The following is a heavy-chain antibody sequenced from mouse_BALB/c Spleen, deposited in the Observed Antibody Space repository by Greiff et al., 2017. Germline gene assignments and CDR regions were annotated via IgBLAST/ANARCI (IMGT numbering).Heavy chain of an antibody. D-gene: IGHD2-14*01. V-gene: IGHV1-4*01. Sequence: QVQLKESGAELARPGASVKMSCKASGYTFTSYTMHWVKQRPGQGLEWIGYINPSSGYTNYNQKFKDKATLTADKSSSTAYMQLSSLTSEDSAVYYCARYRYDEGYFDVWGAGTTVTVSS. CDR1: GYTFTSYT. CDR3: ARYRYDEGYFDV. CDR2: INPSSGYT. J-gene: IGHJ1*01.